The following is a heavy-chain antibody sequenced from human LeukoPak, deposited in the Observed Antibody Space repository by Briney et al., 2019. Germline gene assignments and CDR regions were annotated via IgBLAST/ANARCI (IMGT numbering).Heavy chain of an antibody. D-gene: IGHD5-24*01. CDR1: GGTFSSYA. CDR2: IIPIFGTA. Sequence: ASVKVSCKASGGTFSSYAISWVRQATGQGLEWMGGIIPIFGTANYAQKFQGRVTITAVESTSTAYMELSNLRSEDTAVYYCATANVEMATIRHFDYWGQGTLVTVSS. CDR3: ATANVEMATIRHFDY. V-gene: IGHV1-69*13. J-gene: IGHJ4*02.